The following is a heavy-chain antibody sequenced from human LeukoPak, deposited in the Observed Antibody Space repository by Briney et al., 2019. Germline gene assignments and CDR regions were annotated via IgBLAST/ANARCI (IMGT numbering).Heavy chain of an antibody. J-gene: IGHJ4*02. D-gene: IGHD3-10*01. V-gene: IGHV4-39*01. CDR1: GGSISSSSYY. Sequence: SETLSLTCTVSGGSISSSSYYWAWIRQPPGKGLEYIGSYSGSTYYNPSLKSRVTISVDTSKKQFSLKLSSVTAAGTAVYCCARSSYGAGSKPYWVDYWGQGTLVTVSS. CDR3: ARSSYGAGSKPYWVDY. CDR2: YSGST.